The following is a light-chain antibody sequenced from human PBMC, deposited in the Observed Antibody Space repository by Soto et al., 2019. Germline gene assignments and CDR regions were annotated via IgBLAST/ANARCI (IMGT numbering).Light chain of an antibody. J-gene: IGKJ1*01. CDR3: QQYNSYWT. CDR1: QNINNY. CDR2: TAS. V-gene: IGKV1-27*01. Sequence: SASGVSAVIGDRLSITWRANQNINNYLAWYQQTPGEVPQLLIYTASTLQSGVPSRFSGSGSGTEFTLTSSILQPDDSTSYYCQQYNSYWTFGQGTKVDIK.